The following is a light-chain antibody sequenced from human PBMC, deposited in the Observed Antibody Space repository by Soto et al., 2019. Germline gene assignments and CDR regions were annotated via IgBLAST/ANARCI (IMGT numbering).Light chain of an antibody. CDR1: QSINSY. CDR2: AAS. J-gene: IGKJ2*01. V-gene: IGKV1-39*01. Sequence: DIQMTQSPSSLSASVGDRVTITCRASQSINSYLNWYQQKPGKAPKLLIYAASSLQSGVPSRFSGSGSGTDFTLTISSLQPEDFATYYCQQSYSTPYPFGQGNKLEIK. CDR3: QQSYSTPYP.